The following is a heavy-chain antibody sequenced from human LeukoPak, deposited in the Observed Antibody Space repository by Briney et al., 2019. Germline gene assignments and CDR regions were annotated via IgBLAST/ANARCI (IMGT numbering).Heavy chain of an antibody. V-gene: IGHV3-30*18. D-gene: IGHD2/OR15-2a*01. CDR3: AKSLLTTAAGTGRAFDI. J-gene: IGHJ3*02. CDR2: ISYDGSNK. Sequence: GGSLRLSCAASGFTFSSYGMHWVRQAPGKGLEWVAVISYDGSNKYYADPVKGRFTISRDNSKNTLFLQMNNLRAEDTAKYYCAKSLLTTAAGTGRAFDIWGQGTMVTVSS. CDR1: GFTFSSYG.